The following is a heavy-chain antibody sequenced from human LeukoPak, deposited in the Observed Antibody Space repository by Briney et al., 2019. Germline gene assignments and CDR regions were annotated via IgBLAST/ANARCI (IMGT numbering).Heavy chain of an antibody. J-gene: IGHJ4*02. D-gene: IGHD4/OR15-4a*01. V-gene: IGHV4-39*01. CDR1: GDSISSSSDY. Sequence: SETLSLTCTISGDSISSSSDYWGWTRQPQGKGLEWIGSIFHSGSTYYNPSLKSRVTISVDTSKNQFSLKLSSVTAADTAAYYCARQRCWEKISYFDYWGQGTLVTVSS. CDR3: ARQRCWEKISYFDY. CDR2: IFHSGST.